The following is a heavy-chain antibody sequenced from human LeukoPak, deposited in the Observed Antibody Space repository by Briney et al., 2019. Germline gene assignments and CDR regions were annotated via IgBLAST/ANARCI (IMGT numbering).Heavy chain of an antibody. CDR2: IYYSGST. CDR1: GGSISSYY. CDR3: ARAVEDYYDSRLIGT. D-gene: IGHD3-22*01. V-gene: IGHV4-59*08. Sequence: SETLSLTCTVSGGSISSYYWSWIRQPPGKGLEWIGYIYYSGSTYYNPSLKSRVAISVDTSKNQFSLKLSSVTAADTAVYYCARAVEDYYDSRLIGTWGQGTLVTVSS. J-gene: IGHJ4*02.